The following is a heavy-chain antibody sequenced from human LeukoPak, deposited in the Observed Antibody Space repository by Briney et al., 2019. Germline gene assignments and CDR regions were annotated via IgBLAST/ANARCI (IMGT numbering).Heavy chain of an antibody. D-gene: IGHD4-17*01. J-gene: IGHJ5*02. CDR3: ARTNYGDPLPVLWFDP. CDR1: GYTFTSYY. CDR2: INPSGGST. Sequence: ASVKVSCKASGYTFTSYYMHWVRQAPGQGLEWMGIINPSGGSTSYAQKFQGRVTMTRDTSTSTVYMELSSLRSEDTAVYYCARTNYGDPLPVLWFDPWGQGTLVTVSS. V-gene: IGHV1-46*01.